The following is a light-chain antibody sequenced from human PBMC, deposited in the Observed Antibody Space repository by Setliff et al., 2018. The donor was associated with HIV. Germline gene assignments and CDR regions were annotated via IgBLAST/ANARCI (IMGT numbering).Light chain of an antibody. CDR3: CSYAGSSTYV. J-gene: IGLJ1*01. V-gene: IGLV2-23*02. Sequence: QSALTQPASVSGSPGQSITISCTGTSSDVGSYNLVCWYQQHPGKAPILMIYEVTKRPSGVSNRFSGSKSGNTASLTISGLQAEDEADYYCCSYAGSSTYVFGTGTKVTV. CDR2: EVT. CDR1: SSDVGSYNL.